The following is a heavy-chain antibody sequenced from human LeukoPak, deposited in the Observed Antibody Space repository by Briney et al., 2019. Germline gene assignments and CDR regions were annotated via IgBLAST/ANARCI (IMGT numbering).Heavy chain of an antibody. CDR1: GGSISGYY. Sequence: SETLSLTCTVSGGSISGYYWSWIRQPPGKGLEWIGEINHSGSTNYNPSLKSRVTISVDTSKNQFSLKLSSVTAADTAVYYCARIKTALDAFDIWGQGTMVTVSS. D-gene: IGHD2-21*02. J-gene: IGHJ3*02. V-gene: IGHV4-34*01. CDR3: ARIKTALDAFDI. CDR2: INHSGST.